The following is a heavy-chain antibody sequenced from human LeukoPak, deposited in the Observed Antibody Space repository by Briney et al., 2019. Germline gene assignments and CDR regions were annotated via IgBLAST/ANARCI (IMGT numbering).Heavy chain of an antibody. CDR1: GGTFSSYA. CDR2: IIPIFGTA. V-gene: IGHV1-69*05. D-gene: IGHD2-15*01. Sequence: ASVKVSCKASGGTFSSYAISWVRQAPGQGLEWMGRIIPIFGTANYAQKFKGRGTITTYESTSTTYMELSSLRSEDTAVYYCAGLGYCSGGSCYLPDYWGQGTLVTVSS. CDR3: AGLGYCSGGSCYLPDY. J-gene: IGHJ4*02.